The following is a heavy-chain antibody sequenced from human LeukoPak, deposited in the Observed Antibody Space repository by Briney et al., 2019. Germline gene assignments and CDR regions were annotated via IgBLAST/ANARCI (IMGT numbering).Heavy chain of an antibody. Sequence: GASVKVSCKASGGTFSSYAISWVRQAPGQGLEWMGGIIPIFGTANYAQKFQGRVTITADESTSTAHMELRSLRSEDTAVYYCARDQGITIFGVVIGLQKQFDPWGQGTLVTVSS. CDR2: IIPIFGTA. D-gene: IGHD3-3*01. CDR1: GGTFSSYA. V-gene: IGHV1-69*13. CDR3: ARDQGITIFGVVIGLQKQFDP. J-gene: IGHJ5*02.